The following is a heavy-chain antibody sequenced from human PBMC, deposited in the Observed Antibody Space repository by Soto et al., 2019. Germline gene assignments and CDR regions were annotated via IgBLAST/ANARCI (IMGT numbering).Heavy chain of an antibody. J-gene: IGHJ4*02. Sequence: QVQLVQSGAEVKKPGASVKVSCKASGSTFSTLDLNWVRQAPGQGLDWMGWMHANTGLTGHAQKFQGRLSMTRDTSIRTAYMELSSRIADDTAVYYCARCIFGQGFISWGQGTLVTGSS. CDR2: MHANTGLT. D-gene: IGHD3-3*02. CDR1: GSTFSTLD. CDR3: ARCIFGQGFIS. V-gene: IGHV1-8*01.